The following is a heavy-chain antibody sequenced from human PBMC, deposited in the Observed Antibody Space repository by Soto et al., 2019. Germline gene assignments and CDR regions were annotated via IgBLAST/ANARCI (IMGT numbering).Heavy chain of an antibody. V-gene: IGHV1-3*01. CDR2: INAGNGNT. CDR1: GYTFTSYA. Sequence: ASVKVSCKASGYTFTSYAIHWVRQAPGQRLEWMGWINAGNGNTKYSQKFQGRVTITRDTSASTAYMELSSLRSEDTAVYYCARDIGPYRELSLSYWGQGTLVTVSS. CDR3: ARDIGPYRELSLSY. D-gene: IGHD3-16*02. J-gene: IGHJ4*02.